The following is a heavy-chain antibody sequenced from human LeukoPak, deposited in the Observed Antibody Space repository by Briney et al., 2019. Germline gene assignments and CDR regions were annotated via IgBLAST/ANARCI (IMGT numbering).Heavy chain of an antibody. J-gene: IGHJ3*02. CDR2: IIPIFGTA. CDR1: GGTFSSYA. D-gene: IGHD1-26*01. V-gene: IGHV1-69*05. CDR3: ASVSGSYSGAFDI. Sequence: SVKVSCKASGGTFSSYAISWVRQAPGQGLEWMGRIIPIFGTANYAQKFQGRVTITTDESTSTAYMELSSLRSEDTAVYYCASVSGSYSGAFDIWGQGTMVTVSS.